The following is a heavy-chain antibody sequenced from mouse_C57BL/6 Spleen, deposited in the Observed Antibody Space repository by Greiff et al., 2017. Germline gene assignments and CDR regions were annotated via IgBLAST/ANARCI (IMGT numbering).Heavy chain of an antibody. J-gene: IGHJ2*01. CDR3: ARGGSREDY. CDR1: GYAFSSSW. D-gene: IGHD1-1*01. CDR2: IYPGDGDT. V-gene: IGHV1-82*01. Sequence: QVQLQQSGPELVKPGASVKISCKASGYAFSSSWMNWVKQRPGKGLEWIGRIYPGDGDTNYNGKFKGKATLTADKSASTAYMQLSILTSEDSAVYFGARGGSREDYWGQGTTLTVSS.